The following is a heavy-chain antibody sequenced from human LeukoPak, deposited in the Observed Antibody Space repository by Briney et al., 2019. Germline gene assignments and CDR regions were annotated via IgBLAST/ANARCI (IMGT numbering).Heavy chain of an antibody. Sequence: GGSLRLSCSASGFTFTHYAMHWVRQAPGKGLEYVSAVDANGRTTYYADSVKGRFTISRDDSKNTLYLQVNSLRAEDTAVYYCAKGGKWDVTPFDYWGQGTLVTVSS. CDR3: AKGGKWDVTPFDY. J-gene: IGHJ4*02. V-gene: IGHV3-64*04. CDR1: GFTFTHYA. CDR2: VDANGRTT. D-gene: IGHD1-26*01.